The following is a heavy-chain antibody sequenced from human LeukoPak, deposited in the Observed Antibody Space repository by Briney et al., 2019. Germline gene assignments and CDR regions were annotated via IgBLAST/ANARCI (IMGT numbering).Heavy chain of an antibody. CDR1: GFTFSNYA. D-gene: IGHD6-19*01. J-gene: IGHJ6*03. CDR2: ISGSGGST. V-gene: IGHV3-23*01. Sequence: GGSLRLSCAASGFTFSNYAMTWVRQAPGKGLEWVSAISGSGGSTYYADSVKGRFTISRDNAKNSLYLQMNSLRAEDTAVYYCARGPAVADYFQHYHMDVWGKGTTVTVSS. CDR3: ARGPAVADYFQHYHMDV.